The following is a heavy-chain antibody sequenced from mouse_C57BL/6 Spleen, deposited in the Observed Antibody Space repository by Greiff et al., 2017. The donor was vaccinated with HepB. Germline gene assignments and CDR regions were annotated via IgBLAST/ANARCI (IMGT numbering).Heavy chain of an antibody. J-gene: IGHJ3*01. Sequence: EVKLQESGGGLVQPGGSMKLSCVASGFTFSNYWMNWVRQSPEKGLEWVAQIRLKSDNYATHYAESVKGRFTISRDDSKSSVYLQMNNLRAEDTGIYYCTTLRRKTWFAYWGQGTLVTVSA. D-gene: IGHD1-2*01. V-gene: IGHV6-3*01. CDR1: GFTFSNYW. CDR3: TTLRRKTWFAY. CDR2: IRLKSDNYAT.